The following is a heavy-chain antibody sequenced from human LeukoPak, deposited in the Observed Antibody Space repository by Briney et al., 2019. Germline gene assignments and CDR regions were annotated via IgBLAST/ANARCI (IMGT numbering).Heavy chain of an antibody. Sequence: GGSLRLSCAASGFIFNSHSMNWVRQAPGKGLEWVSSISSTSSYIYYADSVKSRFTISRDNAKNSLYLQMNSLRAEDTAVYYCARSSGWYHRGPDYYYYYVDVWGKGTRVTVS. D-gene: IGHD6-19*01. CDR3: ARSSGWYHRGPDYYYYYVDV. J-gene: IGHJ6*03. CDR1: GFIFNSHS. V-gene: IGHV3-21*01. CDR2: ISSTSSYI.